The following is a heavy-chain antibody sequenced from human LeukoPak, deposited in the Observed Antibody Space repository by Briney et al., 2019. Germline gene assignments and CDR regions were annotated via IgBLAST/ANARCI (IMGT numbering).Heavy chain of an antibody. D-gene: IGHD3-22*01. V-gene: IGHV7-4-1*02. J-gene: IGHJ2*01. Sequence: GASVKVSCKASRYTFTTYAMNWVRQAPGQGLEWMGWINTDTGNPTYAQGFTGRFVFSLDTSVSTAYLQISSLRAEDTAVYYCARRAGYAIYDSSGYYLWYFDLWGRGTLVTVSS. CDR3: ARRAGYAIYDSSGYYLWYFDL. CDR2: INTDTGNP. CDR1: RYTFTTYA.